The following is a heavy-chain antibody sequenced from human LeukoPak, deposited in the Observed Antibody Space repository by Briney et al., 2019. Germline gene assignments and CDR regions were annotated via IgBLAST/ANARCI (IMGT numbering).Heavy chain of an antibody. CDR1: GGSISSYY. CDR3: ARVDLYSSGWYGFRPDH. J-gene: IGHJ4*02. V-gene: IGHV4-59*12. Sequence: ASETLSLTCTVSGGSISSYYWSWIRQPPGKGLEWIGYIYYSGSTNYNPSLKSRVTISVDTSKNQFSLKLSSVTAADTAVYYCARVDLYSSGWYGFRPDHWGQGTLVTVSS. CDR2: IYYSGST. D-gene: IGHD6-19*01.